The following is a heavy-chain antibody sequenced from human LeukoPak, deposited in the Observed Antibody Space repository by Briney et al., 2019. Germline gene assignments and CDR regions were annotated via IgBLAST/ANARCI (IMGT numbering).Heavy chain of an antibody. Sequence: SLDMGGLRNGKEKGLEGVSSLRGDGSTFYADSGKGRFTLSRDDSRDTVYLQLNNLRVEDTAIYYCATASWVSNADAVLWGPGTLVTVSS. CDR2: LRGDGST. J-gene: IGHJ4*02. D-gene: IGHD2-2*01. V-gene: IGHV3-23*01. CDR1: SLD. CDR3: ATASWVSNADAVL.